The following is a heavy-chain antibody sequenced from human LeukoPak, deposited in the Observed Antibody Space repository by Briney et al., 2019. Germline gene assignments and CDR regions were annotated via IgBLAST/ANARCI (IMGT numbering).Heavy chain of an antibody. D-gene: IGHD6-13*01. CDR3: ATVGYSSSWACFDY. J-gene: IGHJ4*02. CDR2: IYSGNNT. Sequence: GGSLRLSCAASGFTVSTNFMTWVRQAPGKGLEWVSVIYSGNNTYYADSVKGRFTISRDNSKNTLYLQMNSLRAEDTGVYYCATVGYSSSWACFDYWGLGTLVTVSS. CDR1: GFTVSTNF. V-gene: IGHV3-66*01.